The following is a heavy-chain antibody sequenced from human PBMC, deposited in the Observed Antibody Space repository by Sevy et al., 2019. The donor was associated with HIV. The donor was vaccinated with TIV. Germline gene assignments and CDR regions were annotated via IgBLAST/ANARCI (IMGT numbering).Heavy chain of an antibody. Sequence: GGSLRLSCAASGFTFSSYAMHWVRQAPGKGLEWVAVISYDGSNKYYADSVKGRFTISRDNSKNTLYLQMNSLRAEDTAVYYCARDPRMVSYLDYWGQGTLVTVSS. V-gene: IGHV3-30-3*01. CDR2: ISYDGSNK. D-gene: IGHD2-8*01. CDR3: ARDPRMVSYLDY. J-gene: IGHJ4*02. CDR1: GFTFSSYA.